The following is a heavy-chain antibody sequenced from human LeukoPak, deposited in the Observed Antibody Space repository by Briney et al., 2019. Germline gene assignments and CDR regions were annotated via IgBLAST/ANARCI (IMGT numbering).Heavy chain of an antibody. CDR3: ARETEALDF. CDR2: INWNGGST. D-gene: IGHD3-3*01. V-gene: IGHV3-20*04. J-gene: IGHJ4*02. CDR1: GFTFDDHD. Sequence: GGSLRLSCVASGFTFDDHDMSWVRQAPGKGLEWVSNINWNGGSTGYADSVKGRFTISRDDARNSLYLQMNSLRDEDTAVYYCARETEALDFWGQGTEVTVSS.